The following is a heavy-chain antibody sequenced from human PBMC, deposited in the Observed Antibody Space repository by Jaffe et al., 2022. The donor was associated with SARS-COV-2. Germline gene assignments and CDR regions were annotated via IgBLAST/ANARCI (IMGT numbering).Heavy chain of an antibody. Sequence: QVQLQESGPGLVKPSQTLSLTCTVSGGSISSGGYYWSWIRQHPGKGLEWIGYIYYSGSTYYNPSLKSRVTISVDTSKNQFSLKLSSVTAADTAVYYCARDARVHPDDAFDIWGQGTMVTVSS. CDR1: GGSISSGGYY. D-gene: IGHD1-1*01. J-gene: IGHJ3*02. V-gene: IGHV4-31*03. CDR2: IYYSGST. CDR3: ARDARVHPDDAFDI.